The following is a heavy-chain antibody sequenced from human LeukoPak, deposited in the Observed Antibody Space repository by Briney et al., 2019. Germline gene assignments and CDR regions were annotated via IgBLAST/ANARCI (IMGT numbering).Heavy chain of an antibody. CDR3: ARVAGYSSGWYDY. J-gene: IGHJ4*02. D-gene: IGHD6-19*01. CDR2: IYYSGST. Sequence: SSETLSLTCTVSVGSISSYYWSWIRQPPGKGLEGIGYIYYSGSTNYNPSLKRRVTISVDTSKNQCSLKLSSVTAADTAVYYCARVAGYSSGWYDYWGQGTLVTVSS. CDR1: VGSISSYY. V-gene: IGHV4-59*01.